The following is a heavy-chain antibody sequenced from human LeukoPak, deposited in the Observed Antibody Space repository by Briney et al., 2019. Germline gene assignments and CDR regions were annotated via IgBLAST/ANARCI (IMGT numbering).Heavy chain of an antibody. Sequence: PGGSLRLSCAASGFTFSSYAMSWVRQAPGKGLQWVSSISGSADITHYADSVKGRFTISRVNSRNTVFLQMNSLRAEDPAVYYCAKDLTWHPPALVTFDPRGQGTLITVSS. CDR3: AKDLTWHPPALVTFDP. V-gene: IGHV3-23*01. CDR2: ISGSADIT. J-gene: IGHJ5*02. D-gene: IGHD4-23*01. CDR1: GFTFSSYA.